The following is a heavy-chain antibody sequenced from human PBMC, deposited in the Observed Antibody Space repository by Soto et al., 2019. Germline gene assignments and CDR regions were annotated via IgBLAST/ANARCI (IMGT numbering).Heavy chain of an antibody. D-gene: IGHD6-13*01. CDR3: ATRAATGVGWFFDH. CDR1: GFIFSDYP. Sequence: EVQLLESGGDLVQPGGSLRLSCVASGFIFSDYPMTWVRQAPGKGLEWVPTIGVSGADTYYADSVKGRFTITRDNSKNTVYVQTNSLRAEDTAVYYCATRAATGVGWFFDHWGQGALVAVSS. J-gene: IGHJ4*02. CDR2: IGVSGADT. V-gene: IGHV3-23*01.